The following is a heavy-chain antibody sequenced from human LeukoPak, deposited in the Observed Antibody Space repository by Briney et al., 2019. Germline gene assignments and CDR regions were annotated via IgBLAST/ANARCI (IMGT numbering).Heavy chain of an antibody. CDR2: INHSGST. J-gene: IGHJ4*02. CDR3: SMDSSGYYYTASDY. Sequence: PSETLSLTCAVYGGSFSGYYWSWIRQPPGKGVEWIGEINHSGSTNYNPSLKSRVTISVDTSKNQFSLKLSSVTAADTAVYYCSMDSSGYYYTASDYWGQGTLVTVSS. CDR1: GGSFSGYY. D-gene: IGHD3-22*01. V-gene: IGHV4-34*01.